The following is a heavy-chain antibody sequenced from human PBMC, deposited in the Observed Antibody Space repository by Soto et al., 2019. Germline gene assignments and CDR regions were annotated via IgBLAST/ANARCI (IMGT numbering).Heavy chain of an antibody. V-gene: IGHV4-31*03. CDR2: IYYSGST. Sequence: SETLSLTCTVSGGSISSGGYYWSWIRQHPGKGLEWIGYIYYSGSTYYNPSLKSRVTISVDTSKNQFSLKLSSVTAADTAVYYCARGGSGFFLLHLLYGMDVWGQGTTVTVSS. D-gene: IGHD3-22*01. CDR3: ARGGSGFFLLHLLYGMDV. J-gene: IGHJ6*02. CDR1: GGSISSGGYY.